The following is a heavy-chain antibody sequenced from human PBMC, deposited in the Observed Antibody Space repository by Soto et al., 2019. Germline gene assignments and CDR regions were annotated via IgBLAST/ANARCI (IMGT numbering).Heavy chain of an antibody. CDR1: GGSISSSNW. V-gene: IGHV4-4*02. D-gene: IGHD4-17*01. Sequence: QVQLQESGPGLVKPSGTLSLTCAVSGGSISSSNWWSLVRQPPGKGLEWIGVIYHSGSTNYKPSLKSRVTISVDKSKNQFSLKLSSVPAADPAVYYCAIRTTVTTRLGYWGQGTLVTVSS. J-gene: IGHJ4*02. CDR3: AIRTTVTTRLGY. CDR2: IYHSGST.